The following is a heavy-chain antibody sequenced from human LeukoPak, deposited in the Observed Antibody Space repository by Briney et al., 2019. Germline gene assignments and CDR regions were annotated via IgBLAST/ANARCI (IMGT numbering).Heavy chain of an antibody. D-gene: IGHD3-3*01. J-gene: IGHJ5*02. Sequence: GGSLRLSCAASGFTFSSYAMSWVRQAPGKGLEWVSAISGSGGSTYYADSVKGRFTISRGNSKNTLYLQMNSLRAEDTAVYYCAKLVPSDDFWSGYLGWFDPWGQGTLVTVSP. V-gene: IGHV3-23*01. CDR1: GFTFSSYA. CDR3: AKLVPSDDFWSGYLGWFDP. CDR2: ISGSGGST.